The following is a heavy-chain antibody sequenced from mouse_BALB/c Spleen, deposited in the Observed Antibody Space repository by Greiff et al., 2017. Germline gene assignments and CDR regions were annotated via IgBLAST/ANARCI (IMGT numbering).Heavy chain of an antibody. J-gene: IGHJ4*01. Sequence: QVQLKQSGAELAKPGASVKMSCKASGYTFTSYWMHWVKQRPGQGLEWIGYINPSTGYTEYNQKFKDKATLTADKSSSTAYMQLSSLTSEDSAVYYCARSGGYLGGAMDYWGQGTSVTVSS. CDR3: ARSGGYLGGAMDY. D-gene: IGHD3-3*01. V-gene: IGHV1-7*01. CDR2: INPSTGYT. CDR1: GYTFTSYW.